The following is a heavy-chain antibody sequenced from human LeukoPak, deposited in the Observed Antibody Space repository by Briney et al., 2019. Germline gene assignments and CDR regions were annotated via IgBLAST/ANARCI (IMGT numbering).Heavy chain of an antibody. CDR2: ISGSGGGT. CDR3: AKDNRPYYDSSGYWVFQH. V-gene: IGHV3-23*01. J-gene: IGHJ1*01. Sequence: GGSLRLSCAASGFTFSSYAMSWVRQAPGKGLEWVSAISGSGGGTYYADSVKGRFTISRDNSKNTLYLQMNSLRAEDTAVYYCAKDNRPYYDSSGYWVFQHWGQGTLVTVSS. D-gene: IGHD3-22*01. CDR1: GFTFSSYA.